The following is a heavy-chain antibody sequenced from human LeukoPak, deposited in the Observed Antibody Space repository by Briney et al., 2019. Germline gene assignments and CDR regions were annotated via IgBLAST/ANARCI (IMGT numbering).Heavy chain of an antibody. J-gene: IGHJ6*02. CDR2: IYYSGST. CDR1: GGSISSYY. Sequence: SETLSLTCTVSGGSISSYYWSWIRQPPGKGLEWIGYIYYSGSTNYNPSLKSRVTISVGTSKNQFSLKLSSVTAADTAVYYCARGGGDGYNYYYYYYYGMDVWGQGTTVTVSS. V-gene: IGHV4-59*01. D-gene: IGHD5-12*01. CDR3: ARGGGDGYNYYYYYYYGMDV.